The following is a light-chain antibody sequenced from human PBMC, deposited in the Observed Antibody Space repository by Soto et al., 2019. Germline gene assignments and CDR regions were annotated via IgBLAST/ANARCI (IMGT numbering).Light chain of an antibody. CDR3: CSFAGSYTFWV. CDR2: DVS. Sequence: QSALTQPRSVSGSPGQSVTISCTGTSSDVGAYNYVPWYQQYPGKPPKLVINDVSKRPSGVPNRFSGSKSGNTASLTISGLQAEDEADYYCCSFAGSYTFWVFGGGTKLTVL. V-gene: IGLV2-11*01. CDR1: SSDVGAYNY. J-gene: IGLJ3*02.